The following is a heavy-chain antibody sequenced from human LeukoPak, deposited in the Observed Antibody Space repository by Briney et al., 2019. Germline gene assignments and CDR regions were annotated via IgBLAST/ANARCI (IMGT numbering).Heavy chain of an antibody. CDR1: GGTFSSYA. V-gene: IGHV1-69*13. Sequence: ASVKVSCWVSGGTFSSYAISWVRQAPGQGREWMGGIIPIFGTANYAQKFQGRVTITADESTSTAYMELSSLRSEDTAVYYCAREEGITLRGGWFDPWGQGTLVTVSS. D-gene: IGHD1-14*01. CDR2: IIPIFGTA. CDR3: AREEGITLRGGWFDP. J-gene: IGHJ5*02.